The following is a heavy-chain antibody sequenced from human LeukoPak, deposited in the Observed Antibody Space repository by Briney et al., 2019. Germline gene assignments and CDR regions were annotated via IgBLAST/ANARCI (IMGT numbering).Heavy chain of an antibody. V-gene: IGHV3-7*03. CDR2: IKQDGSEK. CDR3: AGGQFGSGWLTYYYYGMDV. J-gene: IGHJ6*02. CDR1: GFTFSSYW. D-gene: IGHD6-19*01. Sequence: GGSLRLSCAASGFTFSSYWMSWVRQAPGKGLEWVANIKQDGSEKYYVDSVKGRFTISRDNAKNSLYLQMNSLRAEDTAVYYCAGGQFGSGWLTYYYYGMDVWGQGTTVTVSS.